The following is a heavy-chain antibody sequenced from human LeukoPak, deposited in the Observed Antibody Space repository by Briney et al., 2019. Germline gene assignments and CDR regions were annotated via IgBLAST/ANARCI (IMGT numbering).Heavy chain of an antibody. CDR1: GFTFSSYW. D-gene: IGHD6-19*01. V-gene: IGHV3-7*03. J-gene: IGHJ4*02. Sequence: GGSLRLSCAASGFTFSSYWMSWVRQAPGEGLEWVANIKQDGSEKYYVDSVKGRFTISRDNAKNSLYLQMNSLRAEDTAVYYCARVSPVVIVVEVAGTGSYFDYWGQGTLVTVSS. CDR2: IKQDGSEK. CDR3: ARVSPVVIVVEVAGTGSYFDY.